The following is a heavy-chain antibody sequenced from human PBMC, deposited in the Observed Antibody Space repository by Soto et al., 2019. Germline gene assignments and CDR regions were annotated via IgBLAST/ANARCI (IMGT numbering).Heavy chain of an antibody. V-gene: IGHV4-34*01. CDR2: INHSGST. CDR1: GGSFSGYY. Sequence: PSETLSLTCAVYGGSFSGYYWSWIRQPPGKGLEWIGEINHSGSTNYNPSLKSRVTISVDTSKNQFSLKLSSVTAADTAVYYCARSTGYSSIWFDPWGQGTLVTVSS. J-gene: IGHJ5*02. CDR3: ARSTGYSSIWFDP. D-gene: IGHD6-19*01.